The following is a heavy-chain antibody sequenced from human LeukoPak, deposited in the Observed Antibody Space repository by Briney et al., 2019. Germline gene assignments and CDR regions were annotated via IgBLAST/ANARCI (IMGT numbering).Heavy chain of an antibody. CDR3: ARDYDDNSRCFGY. J-gene: IGHJ4*02. CDR2: ISAYSGHA. CDR1: GYTFTTYG. Sequence: ASVKVSCKASGYTFTTYGINWVRQAPGPGLQWMGWISAYSGHANYVQNLHGRVTMTTDSSTTTAYMELRGLTSDDTAVYYCARDYDDNSRCFGYWGQGTLVTVSS. V-gene: IGHV1-18*01. D-gene: IGHD4-23*01.